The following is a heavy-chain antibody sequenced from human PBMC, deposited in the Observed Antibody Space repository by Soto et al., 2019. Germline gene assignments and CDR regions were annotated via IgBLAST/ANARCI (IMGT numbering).Heavy chain of an antibody. J-gene: IGHJ5*02. V-gene: IGHV4-34*01. Sequence: PSETLSLTCSVYVLSFIGYDWGWILQPPGKGLESIGEINHSGSTNYNPSLKSRVTISVDTSKNQFSLKLSSVTAADTAVYYCERGGHYSLIAVAGTGWLEPWGQGTLVTVSS. CDR2: INHSGST. CDR1: VLSFIGYD. D-gene: IGHD6-19*01. CDR3: ERGGHYSLIAVAGTGWLEP.